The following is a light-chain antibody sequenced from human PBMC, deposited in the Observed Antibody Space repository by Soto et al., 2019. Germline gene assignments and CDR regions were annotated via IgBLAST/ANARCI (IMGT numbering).Light chain of an antibody. Sequence: QSVLTQPPSVSGAPGQRVTISCTGSSSNIGAGYDVHWYQQLPGTAPKLLIYGNSNRPSGVPDRFSGSKSGTSASLAITGRQAEDEADYYCQSYDSSLSVPWVFGGGTKLTVL. CDR2: GNS. V-gene: IGLV1-40*01. J-gene: IGLJ3*02. CDR3: QSYDSSLSVPWV. CDR1: SSNIGAGYD.